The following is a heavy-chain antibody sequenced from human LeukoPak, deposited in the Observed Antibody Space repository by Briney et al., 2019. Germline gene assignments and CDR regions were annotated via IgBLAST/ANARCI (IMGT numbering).Heavy chain of an antibody. CDR1: GGSFSGYY. CDR2: INHSGST. J-gene: IGHJ6*03. CDR3: ARGGVRGVTSYYYYYYMDV. D-gene: IGHD3-10*01. V-gene: IGHV4-34*01. Sequence: SETLSLTCAVYGGSFSGYYWSWIRQPPGKGLEWIGEINHSGSTNYNPSLKSRVTISVDTSKNQFSLKLSSVTAADTAVYYCARGGVRGVTSYYYYYYMDVWGKGTTVTISS.